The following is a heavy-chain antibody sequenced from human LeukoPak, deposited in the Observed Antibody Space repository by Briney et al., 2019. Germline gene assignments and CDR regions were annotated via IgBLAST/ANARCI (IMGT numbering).Heavy chain of an antibody. J-gene: IGHJ5*02. CDR1: GYTFTSYG. CDR2: INPSGGST. V-gene: IGHV1-46*01. D-gene: IGHD3-3*02. Sequence: WASVKVSCKASGYTFTSYGISWVRQAPGQGLEWMGIINPSGGSTTYAQKFQGRVTMTRDMSTSTVYMELSSLRSEDTALYYCAKDQEGPISDPWGQGTLVTVSS. CDR3: AKDQEGPISDP.